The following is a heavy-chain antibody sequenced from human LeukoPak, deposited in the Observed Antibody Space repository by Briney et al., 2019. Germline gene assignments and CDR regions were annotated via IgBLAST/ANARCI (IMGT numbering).Heavy chain of an antibody. D-gene: IGHD4-23*01. CDR1: GGTFSSHA. CDR2: IIPIFGTA. J-gene: IGHJ4*02. Sequence: SVKVSCKASGGTFSSHAISWVRQAPGQGLEWMGGIIPIFGTANYAQKFQGRVTITADESTSTAYMELSSLRSEDTAVYYCARGGTTVVLSRIEYYFDYWGQGTLVTVSS. V-gene: IGHV1-69*13. CDR3: ARGGTTVVLSRIEYYFDY.